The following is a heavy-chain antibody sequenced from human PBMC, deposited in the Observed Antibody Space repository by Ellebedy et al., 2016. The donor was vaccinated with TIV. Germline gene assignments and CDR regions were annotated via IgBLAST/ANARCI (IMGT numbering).Heavy chain of an antibody. D-gene: IGHD2-15*01. CDR3: ARGGLVVAATTFYYYYDMDV. Sequence: SVKVSCXASGGTFSSYAISWVRQAPGQGIEWMGGIIPIFGTANYAQKFQGRVTITADKSTSTAYMELSSLRSEDTAVYYCARGGLVVAATTFYYYYDMDVWGQGTTVTVAS. CDR1: GGTFSSYA. J-gene: IGHJ6*02. CDR2: IIPIFGTA. V-gene: IGHV1-69*06.